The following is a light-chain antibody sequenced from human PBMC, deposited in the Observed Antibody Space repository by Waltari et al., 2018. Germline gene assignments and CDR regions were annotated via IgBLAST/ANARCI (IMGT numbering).Light chain of an antibody. CDR3: CSIAGSVAYWV. J-gene: IGLJ3*02. V-gene: IGLV2-23*01. Sequence: QSALTQPASVSGSPGQSITISCTGASSDVGSYNLVSWYQQPPGKVPKVMIYEGTKRPSGVPSRFSGSRSGNTASLTISGLQAEDEAHYYCCSIAGSVAYWVFGGGARLTVL. CDR1: SSDVGSYNL. CDR2: EGT.